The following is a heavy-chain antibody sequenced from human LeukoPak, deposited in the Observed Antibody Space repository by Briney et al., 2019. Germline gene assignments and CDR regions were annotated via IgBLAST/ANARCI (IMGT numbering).Heavy chain of an antibody. Sequence: PSETLSLTCTVSGGSISSSSYYWGWIRQPPGKGLEWIGSIYYSGSTYYNPSLKSRVTISVDTSKNQFSLKLSSVTAADTAVYHCARGGGFGELDYWGQGTLVTVSS. J-gene: IGHJ4*02. CDR2: IYYSGST. CDR3: ARGGGFGELDY. D-gene: IGHD3-10*01. V-gene: IGHV4-39*07. CDR1: GGSISSSSYY.